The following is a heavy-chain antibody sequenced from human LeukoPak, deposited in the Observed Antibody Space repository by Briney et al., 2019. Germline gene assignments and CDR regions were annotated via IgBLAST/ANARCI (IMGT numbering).Heavy chain of an antibody. CDR3: ARVKVVPAAIGLGSDFDY. Sequence: ASVKVSCKASGYTFTGYYMHWVRQAPGRGLEWMGWINPNSGGTNYAQKFQGRVTMTRDTSISTAYMELSRLRSDDTAVYYCARVKVVPAAIGLGSDFDYWGQGTLVTVSS. V-gene: IGHV1-2*02. D-gene: IGHD2-2*02. CDR1: GYTFTGYY. CDR2: INPNSGGT. J-gene: IGHJ4*02.